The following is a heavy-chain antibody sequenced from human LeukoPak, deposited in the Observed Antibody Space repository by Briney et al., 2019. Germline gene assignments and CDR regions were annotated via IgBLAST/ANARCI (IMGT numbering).Heavy chain of an antibody. CDR3: AREGXXVXTID. CDR2: IIPIFGTA. D-gene: IGHD5-12*01. V-gene: IGHV1-69*13. Sequence: SVKVSCKASGGTFSSYAISWVRQAPGQGLEWMGGIIPIFGTANYAQKFQGRVTITADESTSTAYMELSSLRSEDAAVYYCAREGXXVXTIDWGXXXLXXVX. J-gene: IGHJ1*01. CDR1: GGTFSSYA.